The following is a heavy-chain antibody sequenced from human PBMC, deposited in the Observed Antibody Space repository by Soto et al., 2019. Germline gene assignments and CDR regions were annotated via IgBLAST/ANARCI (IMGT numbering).Heavy chain of an antibody. CDR1: GFTFSSYW. J-gene: IGHJ4*02. Sequence: GGSLRLSCAASGFTFSSYWMHWVRLVPGKGLVWLSRINSNGDNIRYADSMKDRFTISRDNAKNSLYLQMSSLRAEDTALYYCARHGGTPDLYFDYWGQGTPVTVSS. CDR2: INSNGDNI. CDR3: ARHGGTPDLYFDY. V-gene: IGHV3-74*01. D-gene: IGHD3-16*01.